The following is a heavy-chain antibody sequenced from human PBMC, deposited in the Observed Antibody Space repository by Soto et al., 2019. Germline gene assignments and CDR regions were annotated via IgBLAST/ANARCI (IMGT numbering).Heavy chain of an antibody. CDR2: IWYDGSNK. CDR1: GFTFSSYG. V-gene: IGHV3-33*01. D-gene: IGHD6-13*01. CDR3: AREYSSSWYRYYYGMDV. J-gene: IGHJ6*02. Sequence: GGSLRLSCAASGFTFSSYGMHWVRQAPGKGLEWVAVIWYDGSNKYYADSVKGRFTISRDNSKNTLYLQMNSLRAEDTAVYYCAREYSSSWYRYYYGMDVWGQGTTVTVSS.